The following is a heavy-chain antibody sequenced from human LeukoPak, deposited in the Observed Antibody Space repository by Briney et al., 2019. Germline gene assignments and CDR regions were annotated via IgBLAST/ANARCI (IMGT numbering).Heavy chain of an antibody. CDR1: GGSISSYY. CDR2: IYYSGST. D-gene: IGHD3-3*01. CDR3: ARGPYDFWSGSNWFDP. Sequence: SETLSLTCTVSGGSISSYYWSWIRQPPGKGLEWIGYIYYSGSTNYNPSLKSRVTISVDTSKNQFSLKLSSVTAADTAVYYRARGPYDFWSGSNWFDPWGQGTLVTVSS. J-gene: IGHJ5*02. V-gene: IGHV4-59*01.